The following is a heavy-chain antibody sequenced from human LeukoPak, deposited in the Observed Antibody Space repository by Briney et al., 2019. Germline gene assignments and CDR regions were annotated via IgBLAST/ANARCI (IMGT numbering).Heavy chain of an antibody. CDR3: ARDGT. D-gene: IGHD1-26*01. V-gene: IGHV3-21*01. Sequence: GGSLRLSCATSGFTFSDYTMNWVRQAPGKGLEWVSFISASGTYICYADSVRGRFTISRDNAKNSLYLQMNSLRAEDTAVYYCARDGTWGPGTLVTVSS. CDR1: GFTFSDYT. CDR2: ISASGTYI. J-gene: IGHJ5*02.